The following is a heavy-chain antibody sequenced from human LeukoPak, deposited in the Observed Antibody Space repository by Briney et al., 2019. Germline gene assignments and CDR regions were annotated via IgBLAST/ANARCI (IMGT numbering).Heavy chain of an antibody. CDR3: ARSSSFRGVPFDY. D-gene: IGHD3-10*01. CDR1: GGSISSYY. CDR2: IYYSGST. J-gene: IGHJ4*02. Sequence: SETLSLTCTVSGGSISSYYWSWIRQPPGKGLEWIGCIYYSGSTNYNPSLKSRVTISVDTSKNQFSLKLSSVTAADTAVYYCARSSSFRGVPFDYWGQGTLVTVSS. V-gene: IGHV4-59*01.